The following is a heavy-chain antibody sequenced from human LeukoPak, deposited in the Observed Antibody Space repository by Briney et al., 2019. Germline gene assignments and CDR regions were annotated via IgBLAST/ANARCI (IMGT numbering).Heavy chain of an antibody. CDR1: GFTFGSYS. CDR2: ISSSSSYI. D-gene: IGHD3-3*01. CDR3: ARREYDFWSGYYTCFDY. V-gene: IGHV3-21*01. Sequence: QPGGSLRLSCAASGFTFGSYSMNWVRQAPGKGLEWVSSISSSSSYIYYADSVKGRFTISRDNAKNSLYLQMNSLRAEDTAVYYCARREYDFWSGYYTCFDYWGQGTLVTVSS. J-gene: IGHJ4*02.